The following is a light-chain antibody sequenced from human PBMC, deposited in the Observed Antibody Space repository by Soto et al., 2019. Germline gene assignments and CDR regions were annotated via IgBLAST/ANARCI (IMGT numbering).Light chain of an antibody. CDR1: QSVSSN. J-gene: IGKJ4*01. V-gene: IGKV3-15*01. CDR3: QQYNNWPPLT. Sequence: IVMTQSPDTLSVSPGERATLSCLASQSVSSNLAWYQQKPGQAPRLLIYGASTRATGIPARFSGSGSGTEFTLTISSLQSEDFAVYYCQQYNNWPPLTFGGGTKVDI. CDR2: GAS.